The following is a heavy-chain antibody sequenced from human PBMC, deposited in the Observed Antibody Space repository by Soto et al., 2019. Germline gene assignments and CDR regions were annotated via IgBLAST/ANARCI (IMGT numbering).Heavy chain of an antibody. Sequence: EVQLLESGGGLVQPGGSLRLSCAASGFTFSSYAMSWVRQAPGKGLEWVSAISGSGGSTYYGDSVKGRFTISRDKYKNTLYLQMNSLRAEDTAVYYCAKGPGASSDWHGGLYWGQGTLVTVSS. CDR2: ISGSGGST. CDR1: GFTFSSYA. V-gene: IGHV3-23*01. CDR3: AKGPGASSDWHGGLY. J-gene: IGHJ4*02. D-gene: IGHD6-19*01.